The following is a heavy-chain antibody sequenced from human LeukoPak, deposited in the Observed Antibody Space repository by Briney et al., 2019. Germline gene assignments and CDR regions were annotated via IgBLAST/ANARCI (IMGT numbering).Heavy chain of an antibody. V-gene: IGHV4-39*07. CDR2: IYYSGST. CDR3: ARGRWQLAEEVY. Sequence: PSETLSLTCTVSGGSISTSSYYWGWIRQPPGKGLECIGNIYYSGSTYYYPSVKSRVTISVDTSKTQFSPKLSSVTAAGTAVYYCARGRWQLAEEVYWGQGTLVTVSS. J-gene: IGHJ4*02. D-gene: IGHD6-6*01. CDR1: GGSISTSSYY.